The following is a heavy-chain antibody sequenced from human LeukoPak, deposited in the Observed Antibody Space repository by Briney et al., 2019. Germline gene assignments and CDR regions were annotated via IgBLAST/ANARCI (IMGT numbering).Heavy chain of an antibody. Sequence: KVSCKGYVYSFTSYWIGWVRQMPGKGLEWMGIINPADSDTRYSPSFQGQVTISTDKSIRTAYLQWSSLKASDTAMYYCARLGDYGMDVWGQGTTVAVSS. CDR1: VYSFTSYW. CDR2: INPADSDT. J-gene: IGHJ6*02. CDR3: ARLGDYGMDV. V-gene: IGHV5-51*01.